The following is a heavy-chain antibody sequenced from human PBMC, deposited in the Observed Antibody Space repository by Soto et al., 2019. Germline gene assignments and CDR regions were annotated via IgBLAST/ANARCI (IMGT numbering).Heavy chain of an antibody. J-gene: IGHJ4*02. CDR3: ATNTVTKVDDY. CDR2: IKQDGSET. V-gene: IGHV3-7*03. D-gene: IGHD4-17*01. CDR1: GFSFSNFW. Sequence: WSLRLSCAASGFSFSNFWMNWVRQAPGKGLEWVANIKQDGSETYYVDSVKGRFVISRDNAKNSLSLQMNSLTAEDTAVYYCATNTVTKVDDYWGQGTLVTVSS.